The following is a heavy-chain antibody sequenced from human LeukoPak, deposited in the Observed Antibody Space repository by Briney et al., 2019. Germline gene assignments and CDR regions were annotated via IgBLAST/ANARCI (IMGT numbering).Heavy chain of an antibody. CDR1: GFTFSSYC. Sequence: GGSLRLSCAESGFTFSSYCMHWVRQAPGKGLEWVALIWSDDRNKYYADSVKGQFTISRDNSKNTLYLQMNSLRAEDTAVYYCARDYGGDAGVDSWGQGTLVTVSS. CDR2: IWSDDRNK. J-gene: IGHJ4*02. V-gene: IGHV3-33*01. D-gene: IGHD4-23*01. CDR3: ARDYGGDAGVDS.